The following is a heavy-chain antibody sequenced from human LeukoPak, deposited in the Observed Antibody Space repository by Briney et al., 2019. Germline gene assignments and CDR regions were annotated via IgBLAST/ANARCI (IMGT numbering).Heavy chain of an antibody. CDR2: ISAYNGNT. D-gene: IGHD3-22*01. CDR3: ARDFIRSFEFFDSSGYYFYYFDY. CDR1: GYTFTSYG. J-gene: IGHJ4*02. Sequence: ASVNVSCKASGYTFTSYGISWVRQAPGQGLEWMGWISAYNGNTNYAQKLQGRVTMTTDTSTSTAYMELRSLRSDDTAVYYCARDFIRSFEFFDSSGYYFYYFDYWGQGTLVTVSS. V-gene: IGHV1-18*01.